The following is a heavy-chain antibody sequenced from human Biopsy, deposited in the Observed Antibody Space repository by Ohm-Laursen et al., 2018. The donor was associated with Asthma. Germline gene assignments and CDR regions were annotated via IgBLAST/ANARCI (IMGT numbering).Heavy chain of an antibody. V-gene: IGHV1-69*01. CDR3: ARAGALIVGATMGY. J-gene: IGHJ4*02. Sequence: SPVKVSCKASGGTFSSYAISWVRQAPGQGLEWMGGITPIFGTANYAQKFQGRVTITADESTSTVYMELSSLRSEDTAVYYCARAGALIVGATMGYWGQGTLVTVSS. CDR2: ITPIFGTA. D-gene: IGHD1-26*01. CDR1: GGTFSSYA.